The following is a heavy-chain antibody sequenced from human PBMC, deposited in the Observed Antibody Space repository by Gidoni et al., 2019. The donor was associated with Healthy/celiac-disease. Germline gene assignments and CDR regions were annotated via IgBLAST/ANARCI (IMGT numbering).Heavy chain of an antibody. CDR2: IYDSGST. J-gene: IGHJ6*02. Sequence: QVQLQESGPGLVKPSETLSLTCTVSDGPISSYYWSWIRQPPGKGLEWMGYIYDSGSTHYNPSLKSRVTISVDTPKNQFSLKLSSVTAADTAVYYCVKLEWSYPQDYYYYGMDVWGQGTTVTVSS. V-gene: IGHV4-59*01. D-gene: IGHD3-3*01. CDR3: VKLEWSYPQDYYYYGMDV. CDR1: DGPISSYY.